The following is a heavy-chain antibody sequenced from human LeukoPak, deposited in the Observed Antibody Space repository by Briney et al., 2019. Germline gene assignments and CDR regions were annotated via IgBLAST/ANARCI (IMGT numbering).Heavy chain of an antibody. J-gene: IGHJ6*02. Sequence: PGGSLRLSCAASGFTFSSYAMSWVRQAPGKGLEWVSAISGSGGSTYYADSVKGRFTISRDNSKNTLYLQMNSPRAEDTAVYYCAKGAVSLRFLEWLPTDYYYGMDVWGQGTTVTVSS. CDR2: ISGSGGST. CDR3: AKGAVSLRFLEWLPTDYYYGMDV. V-gene: IGHV3-23*01. CDR1: GFTFSSYA. D-gene: IGHD3-3*01.